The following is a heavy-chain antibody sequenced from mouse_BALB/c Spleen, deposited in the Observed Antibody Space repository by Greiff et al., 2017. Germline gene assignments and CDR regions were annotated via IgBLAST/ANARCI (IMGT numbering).Heavy chain of an antibody. J-gene: IGHJ4*01. D-gene: IGHD2-1*01. Sequence: VQLQHSGAELAKPGASVKMSCKASGYTFTSYWMHWVTQRPGQGLEWIGYINPSTGYTEYNQKFKDKATLTADKSSSTAYMQLSSLTSEDSAVYYCARWTYGNYYAMDYWGQGTSVTVS. CDR1: GYTFTSYW. CDR2: INPSTGYT. CDR3: ARWTYGNYYAMDY. V-gene: IGHV1-7*01.